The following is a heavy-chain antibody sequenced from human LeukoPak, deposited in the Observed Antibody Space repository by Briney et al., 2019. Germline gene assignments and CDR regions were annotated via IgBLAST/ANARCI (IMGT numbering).Heavy chain of an antibody. V-gene: IGHV1-8*01. D-gene: IGHD2-15*01. CDR1: GYTFTSYD. Sequence: ASVKVSCKASGYTFTSYDINWVRQATGQGLEWMGWMNPNSGNTGYAQKFQGRVTMTRNTSISTAYMELSSLRSEDTAVYYCARGLHCSGGSCCSEDWFDPWGQGTLVTVSS. CDR2: MNPNSGNT. J-gene: IGHJ5*02. CDR3: ARGLHCSGGSCCSEDWFDP.